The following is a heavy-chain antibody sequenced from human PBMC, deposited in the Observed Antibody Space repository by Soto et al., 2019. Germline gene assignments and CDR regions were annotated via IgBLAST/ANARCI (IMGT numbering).Heavy chain of an antibody. D-gene: IGHD3-9*01. V-gene: IGHV1-46*01. Sequence: ASVKVSCKASGYTFTSYYMHWVRQAPGQALEWMGIINPSGGSTSYAQKFQGRVTMTRDTSTSTVYMELSSLRSEDTAVYYCARDHHILTGYYSGYYYYYGMDVWGQGTTVTVSS. CDR3: ARDHHILTGYYSGYYYYYGMDV. J-gene: IGHJ6*02. CDR2: INPSGGST. CDR1: GYTFTSYY.